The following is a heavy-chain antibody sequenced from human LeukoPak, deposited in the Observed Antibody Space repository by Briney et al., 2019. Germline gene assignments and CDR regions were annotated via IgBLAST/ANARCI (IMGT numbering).Heavy chain of an antibody. CDR2: IYTSGST. CDR3: ARDPHPDYGVLDAFDL. Sequence: LETLSLTCTVSGGSISSYHWSWIRLPAAKGLEWIGRIYTSGSTTYNPSLKSRVTMSLDTSKNQFSLKLTSVTAADTAIYYCARDPHPDYGVLDAFDLWGQGTMVTVSS. J-gene: IGHJ3*01. D-gene: IGHD4-17*01. V-gene: IGHV4-4*07. CDR1: GGSISSYH.